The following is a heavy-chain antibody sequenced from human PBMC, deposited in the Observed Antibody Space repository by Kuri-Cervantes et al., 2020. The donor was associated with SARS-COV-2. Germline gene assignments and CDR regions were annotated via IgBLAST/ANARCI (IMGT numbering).Heavy chain of an antibody. CDR1: AFTFNYYG. CDR3: AKGSRRSVASLIFDY. D-gene: IGHD5-12*01. V-gene: IGHV3-23*01. Sequence: GESLKISCAASAFTFNYYGMSWVRQAPGKGLEWVAIISYSGENTYYADSVKGRFTISRDNSKNTVYLQINSLRAEDTAIYHCAKGSRRSVASLIFDYWGQGTLVTVSS. CDR2: ISYSGENT. J-gene: IGHJ4*02.